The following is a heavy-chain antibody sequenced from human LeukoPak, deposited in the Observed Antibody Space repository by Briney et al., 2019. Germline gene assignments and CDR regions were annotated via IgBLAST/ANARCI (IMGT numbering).Heavy chain of an antibody. D-gene: IGHD6-13*01. CDR3: ARVHSSSWSRTYYFDY. CDR1: GYTFTSYA. V-gene: IGHV7-4-1*02. J-gene: IGHJ4*02. Sequence: ASVKVSYKASGYTFTSYAMNWVRQAPGQGLEWMGWINTNTGNPTYAQGFTGRFVFSLDTSVSTAYLQISSLKAEDTAVYYCARVHSSSWSRTYYFDYWGQGTLVTVSS. CDR2: INTNTGNP.